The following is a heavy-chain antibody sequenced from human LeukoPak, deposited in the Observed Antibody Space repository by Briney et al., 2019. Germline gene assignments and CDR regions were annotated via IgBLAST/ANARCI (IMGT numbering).Heavy chain of an antibody. J-gene: IGHJ4*01. V-gene: IGHV3-7*01. CDR2: INQGGTVK. Sequence: PGGSLRLSCTASRFTFSHYWMDWLRQAPGKGLVGVANINQGGTVKEHVDSVKGRFTISRDNTKNSLSLRMVSVRDDDTAVYYCSRSLEYSGQGTLVTVSS. CDR1: RFTFSHYW. CDR3: SRSLEY.